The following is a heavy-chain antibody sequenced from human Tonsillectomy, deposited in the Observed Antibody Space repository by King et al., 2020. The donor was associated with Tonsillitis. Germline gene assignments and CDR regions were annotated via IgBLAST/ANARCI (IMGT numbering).Heavy chain of an antibody. Sequence: VQLVESGGGLVKPGGSLRLSCAVSGFTFSDDYMSWIRQAPGKGLEWVSYISSSSSYTNSADSVKGRFTISRDNAKNSLYLQMNSLRAEDTALYYCARVMSSPVVVVITNLLAFDIWGQGTMVTVSS. J-gene: IGHJ3*02. CDR3: ARVMSSPVVVVITNLLAFDI. D-gene: IGHD3-22*01. V-gene: IGHV3-11*06. CDR2: ISSSSSYT. CDR1: GFTFSDDY.